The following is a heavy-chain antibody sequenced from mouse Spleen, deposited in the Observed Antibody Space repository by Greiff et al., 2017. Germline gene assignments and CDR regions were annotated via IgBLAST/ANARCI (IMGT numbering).Heavy chain of an antibody. CDR3: ARPGNGWYFDV. J-gene: IGHJ1*01. CDR1: GFTFSSYA. V-gene: IGHV5-9*04. CDR2: ISSGGGNT. D-gene: IGHD1-1*01. Sequence: DVKLVESGGGLVKLGGSLKLSCAASGFTFSSYAMSWVRQTPEKRLEWVATISSGGGNTYYPDSVKGRFTISRDNAKNTLYLQMSSLKSEDTAMYYCARPGNGWYFDVWGAGTTVTVSS.